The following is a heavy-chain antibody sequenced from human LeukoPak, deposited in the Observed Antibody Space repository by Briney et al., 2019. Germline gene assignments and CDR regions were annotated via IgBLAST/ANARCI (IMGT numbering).Heavy chain of an antibody. V-gene: IGHV3-66*01. CDR1: GFTVSSFY. D-gene: IGHD1-14*01. CDR3: ARGRPQYYFDY. Sequence: GGTLRLSCAASGFTVSSFYITWVRQAPGKGLEWVAVIHSGGGTDYADSVKGRLTISRDNSKNTLFLQINALRAEDTAVYFCARGRPQYYFDYWGQGTLVTVTS. CDR2: IHSGGGT. J-gene: IGHJ4*02.